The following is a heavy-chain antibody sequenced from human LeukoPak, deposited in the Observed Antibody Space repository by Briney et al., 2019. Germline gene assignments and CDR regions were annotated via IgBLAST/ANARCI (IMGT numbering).Heavy chain of an antibody. CDR2: IYPGDSDT. J-gene: IGHJ6*02. CDR3: ARLGVVVHGMDV. CDR1: GCSFTSYW. Sequence: GEALQISCKGSGCSFTSYWIGWVRRTPGKGVEGMGIIYPGDSDTRYSPSFQGQVTISADKSISTAYLQWSSLKASDTAMYYCARLGVVVHGMDVWGQGTTVTVSS. V-gene: IGHV5-51*01. D-gene: IGHD2-15*01.